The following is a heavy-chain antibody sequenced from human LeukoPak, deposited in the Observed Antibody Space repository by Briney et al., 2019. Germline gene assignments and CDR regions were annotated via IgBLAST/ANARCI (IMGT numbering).Heavy chain of an antibody. J-gene: IGHJ3*02. D-gene: IGHD3-16*01. CDR1: GFSFSSCE. Sequence: GRSLRLSRAAYGFSFSSCEMKWVRQAPGKGMEWVSYISSSSTTKLYADSVKGRLTISRDNSKNSLYMQMNSLSGEGTAVYYCGRGVSTGYDYNAFDIWGQGTMVTVSS. CDR3: GRGVSTGYDYNAFDI. CDR2: ISSSSTTK. V-gene: IGHV3-48*03.